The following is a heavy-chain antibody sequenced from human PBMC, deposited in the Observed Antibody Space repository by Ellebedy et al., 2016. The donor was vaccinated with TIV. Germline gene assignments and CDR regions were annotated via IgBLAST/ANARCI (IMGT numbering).Heavy chain of an antibody. V-gene: IGHV3-23*01. CDR2: ISGTGSSTT. D-gene: IGHD3-10*01. CDR1: GFTFSSYA. CDR3: AKGRGGDWFGDTLDDP. J-gene: IGHJ5*02. Sequence: GESLKISCVASGFTFSSYAMSWVRQAPGQGLDWVSAISGTGSSTTHYADSEKGRFTISRDNSKNTLYLQMNSLRAEDTAVYYGAKGRGGDWFGDTLDDPWGQGTLLTVSS.